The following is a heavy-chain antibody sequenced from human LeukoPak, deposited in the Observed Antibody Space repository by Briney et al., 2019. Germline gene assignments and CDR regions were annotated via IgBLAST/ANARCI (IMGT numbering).Heavy chain of an antibody. CDR3: TTGQNLYDYGDHGCFDA. CDR1: GFPFTSSD. D-gene: IGHD4-17*01. CDR2: IRRSGELM. V-gene: IGHV3-48*03. Sequence: GGSLRLSCSAASGFPFTSSDMSWARQAPGKGLDWISFIRRSGELMYHAESVKGRFSTSRDNTDNSLFLQRKSLRVADTAIYYCTTGQNLYDYGDHGCFDAWGQGTLVTVSS. J-gene: IGHJ5*02.